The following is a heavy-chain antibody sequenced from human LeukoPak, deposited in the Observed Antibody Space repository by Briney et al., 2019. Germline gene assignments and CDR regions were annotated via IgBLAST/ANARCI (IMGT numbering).Heavy chain of an antibody. J-gene: IGHJ6*03. CDR2: IFPGDSDN. CDR3: ARRTGNYYYYYMDV. D-gene: IGHD4-17*01. CDR1: GYSFTSYW. Sequence: GESLKISCKGSGYSFTSYWSGWLRRLPGKGLEWLGIIFPGDSDNRYSPSIQGQVTIPADKPISTAYLQWSSLKASDTAMYYCARRTGNYYYYYMDVWSKGTTLTVSS. V-gene: IGHV5-51*01.